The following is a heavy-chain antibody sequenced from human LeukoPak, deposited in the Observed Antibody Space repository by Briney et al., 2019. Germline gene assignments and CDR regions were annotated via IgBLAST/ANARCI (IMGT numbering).Heavy chain of an antibody. J-gene: IGHJ4*02. D-gene: IGHD2-15*01. V-gene: IGHV3-23*01. CDR1: GFTFSSYA. CDR3: ARVGDCSGGSCYSDFYYFDY. Sequence: GGSLRLSCAASGFTFSSYAMSWVRQAPGKGLEWVSAISGSGGSTYYADSVKGRFTISRDNSKNTLYLQMNSLRAEDTAVYYCARVGDCSGGSCYSDFYYFDYWGQGTLVTVSS. CDR2: ISGSGGST.